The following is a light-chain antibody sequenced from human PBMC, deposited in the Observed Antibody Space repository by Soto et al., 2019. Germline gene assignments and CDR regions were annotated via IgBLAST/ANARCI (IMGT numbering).Light chain of an antibody. CDR3: QQYGTSPHT. CDR1: QSVNSNY. J-gene: IGKJ2*01. V-gene: IGKV3-20*01. Sequence: EIVLTQSPGTLSLSPGERATLSCRASQSVNSNYLAWYQQKPGQVLRPLLYGASIRAAGVPDRISGSGSGPDFTVTISRLEPEDYAVYYCQQYGTSPHTVGQGTKLEIK. CDR2: GAS.